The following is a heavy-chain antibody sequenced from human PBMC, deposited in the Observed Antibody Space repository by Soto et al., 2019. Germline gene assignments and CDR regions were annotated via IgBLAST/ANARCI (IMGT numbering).Heavy chain of an antibody. CDR3: ARVRPSGSSWYAPTGMDV. Sequence: EVHLLESGGGLVQPGGSLRLSCAASGFSFSSYGMSWVRQAPGKGLEWVSSIGGSGGSTYFADSVKGRFTISRDNSKNPLYLQMNSLRAEDTAVYYCARVRPSGSSWYAPTGMDVWGQGTTVTVSS. V-gene: IGHV3-23*01. CDR1: GFSFSSYG. D-gene: IGHD6-13*01. CDR2: IGGSGGST. J-gene: IGHJ6*02.